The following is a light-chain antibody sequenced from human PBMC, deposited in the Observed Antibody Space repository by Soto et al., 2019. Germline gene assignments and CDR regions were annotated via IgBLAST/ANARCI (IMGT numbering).Light chain of an antibody. Sequence: QSVLTQPPSASGTPGQRVTISCSGSSSNIGSNTVNWYQQLPGTAPKLLIYSNNQRPSGVPDRFSGSKSGTSASLAISGLQSEDEADYYCAAWDDSLNGPSNWVFGGGTKLTVL. CDR1: SSNIGSNT. CDR3: AAWDDSLNGPSNWV. CDR2: SNN. J-gene: IGLJ3*02. V-gene: IGLV1-44*01.